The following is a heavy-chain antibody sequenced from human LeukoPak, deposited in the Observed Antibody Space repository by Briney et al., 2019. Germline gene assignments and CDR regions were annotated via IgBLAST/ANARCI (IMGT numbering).Heavy chain of an antibody. Sequence: PLETLSLTCTVSGGSISSYYWSWIRLPPGKGLEWIGYIYYTGATYYNPSLKSRVTISLDTSKNQFSLKLSSVTAAGAAVYYCARAGYSYGTGYYFDYWGQGALVTVSS. J-gene: IGHJ4*02. V-gene: IGHV4-59*01. CDR2: IYYTGAT. CDR1: GGSISSYY. D-gene: IGHD5-18*01. CDR3: ARAGYSYGTGYYFDY.